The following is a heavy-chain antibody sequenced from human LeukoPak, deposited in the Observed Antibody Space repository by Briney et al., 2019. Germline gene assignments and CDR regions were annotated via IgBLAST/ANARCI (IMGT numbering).Heavy chain of an antibody. J-gene: IGHJ4*02. D-gene: IGHD3-10*01. V-gene: IGHV4-30-2*03. CDR1: GGSISSGGYY. Sequence: SQTLSLTCTVSGGSISSGGYYWSWIRQPPGKGLEWIGSIYYSGSTYYNPSLKSRVTISVDTSKNQFSLKLSSVTAADTAVYYCARELRITMVRGGGFDYWGQGTLVTVSS. CDR3: ARELRITMVRGGGFDY. CDR2: IYYSGST.